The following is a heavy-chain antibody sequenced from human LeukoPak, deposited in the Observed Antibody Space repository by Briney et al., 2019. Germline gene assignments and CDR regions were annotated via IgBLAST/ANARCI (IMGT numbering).Heavy chain of an antibody. V-gene: IGHV1-69*13. CDR1: GGTFSSYA. CDR3: ARGAGSGTYYKSYYYYAMDV. D-gene: IGHD3-10*01. Sequence: SVKVSCKASGGTFSSYAISWVRQAPGQGLEWMGGIIPIFATANYAQKFQGRLTIIADESTTTAYMELSSLRSEDTAVYYCARGAGSGTYYKSYYYYAMDVWGQGTTVTVSS. J-gene: IGHJ6*02. CDR2: IIPIFATA.